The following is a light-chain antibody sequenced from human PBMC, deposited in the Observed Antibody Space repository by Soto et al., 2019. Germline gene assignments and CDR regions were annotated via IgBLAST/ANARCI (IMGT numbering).Light chain of an antibody. V-gene: IGKV1-5*01. CDR1: QSISNG. CDR2: DAS. J-gene: IGKJ1*01. CDR3: QEYHGYSWT. Sequence: DIQMTQSPSTLSASFGDRASITCRASQSISNGLAWYQQKPGKAPKLLIYDASNLESGVPSRFSGSGSGTEFTLTISSLQPDDFATYYCQEYHGYSWTFGQWTKVDIX.